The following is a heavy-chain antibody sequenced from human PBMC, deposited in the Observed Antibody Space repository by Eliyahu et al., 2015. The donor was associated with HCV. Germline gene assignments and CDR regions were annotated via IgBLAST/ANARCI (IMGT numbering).Heavy chain of an antibody. CDR1: GFTFNPSW. CDR3: GRAPISGDKNGVVDY. J-gene: IGHJ4*02. Sequence: VQLVESGGGLVHPGGSLRLSCAASGFTFNPSWIPWVRKPPGKGLVWVSRINSDASSTSYADSVKGRFTISRDNANNMGYLQMNSLRAEDTAVYYCGRAPISGDKNGVVDYWGQGTLVTVSS. CDR2: INSDASST. D-gene: IGHD2-21*01. V-gene: IGHV3-74*01.